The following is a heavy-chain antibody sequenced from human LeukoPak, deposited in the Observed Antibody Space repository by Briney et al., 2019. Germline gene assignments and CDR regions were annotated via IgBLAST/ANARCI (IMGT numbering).Heavy chain of an antibody. V-gene: IGHV3-9*01. D-gene: IGHD6-19*01. CDR1: GFTFDDYA. Sequence: GGSLRLSCAASGFTFDDYAMHWVRQAPGKGLEWVSGNSWNSGSIGYADSVKGRFTISRDNAKNSLYLQMNSLRAEDTALYYCAKDMTIAVAGTIGDYWGQGTLVTVSS. CDR2: NSWNSGSI. CDR3: AKDMTIAVAGTIGDY. J-gene: IGHJ4*02.